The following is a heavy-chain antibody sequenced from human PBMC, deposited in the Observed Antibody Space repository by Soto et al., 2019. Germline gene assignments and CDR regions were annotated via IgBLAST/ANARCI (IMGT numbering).Heavy chain of an antibody. D-gene: IGHD5-18*01. CDR3: SAMVSAGRWFDP. CDR1: GGSISSSSYY. V-gene: IGHV4-39*01. J-gene: IGHJ5*02. Sequence: PSETLSLTCTVSGGSISSSSYYWGWIRQPPGKGLEWIGSIYYSGSTYYNPSLKSRVTISVDTSKNQFSLKLSSVTAADTAVYYCSAMVSAGRWFDPWGQGTPVTVSS. CDR2: IYYSGST.